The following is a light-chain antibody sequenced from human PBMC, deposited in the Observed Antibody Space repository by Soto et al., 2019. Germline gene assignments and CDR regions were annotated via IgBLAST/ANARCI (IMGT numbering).Light chain of an antibody. CDR1: SSDVGGYNY. J-gene: IGLJ1*01. Sequence: QSALTQPASVSGSPGQSITISCTGTSSDVGGYNYVSWYQQHPGKAPKLMIYEVSNRPSGVSNRFSGSKSGNTASLTISGLQAEEEADYYCSSYTSSSTPFVFGTVTKVTVL. CDR2: EVS. V-gene: IGLV2-14*01. CDR3: SSYTSSSTPFV.